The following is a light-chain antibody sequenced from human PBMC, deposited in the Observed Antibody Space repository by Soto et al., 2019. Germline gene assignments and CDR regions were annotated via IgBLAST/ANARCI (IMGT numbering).Light chain of an antibody. CDR1: QGISND. V-gene: IGKV1-27*01. CDR3: QKYNNAPRT. Sequence: DIQMTQSPSSLSASVGDTVPITSRARQGISNDLAWYKQNPGQVPNLLIYAASTLQSGVPSRFSGSGSGTDFTLTISSLRPEDVATYYCQKYNNAPRTFGQGTKVEI. J-gene: IGKJ1*01. CDR2: AAS.